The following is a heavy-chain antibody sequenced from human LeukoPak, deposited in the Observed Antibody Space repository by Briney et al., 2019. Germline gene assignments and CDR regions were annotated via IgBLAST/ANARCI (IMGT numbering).Heavy chain of an antibody. J-gene: IGHJ6*02. CDR1: GFTVSNDW. Sequence: GGSLRLSCAGAGFTVSNDWMSWVRQAPGKGLEWVANIKQDGSNKYYVESVKGRFTISRDNAKNSLYLQMNRLRAADTPVYYCARTTVGGQGTTVPVSS. CDR2: IKQDGSNK. V-gene: IGHV3-7*01. D-gene: IGHD1-1*01. CDR3: ARTTV.